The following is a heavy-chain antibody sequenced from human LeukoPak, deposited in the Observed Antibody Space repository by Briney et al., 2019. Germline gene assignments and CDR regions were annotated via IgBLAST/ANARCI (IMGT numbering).Heavy chain of an antibody. Sequence: SETLSLTCTVSGGSISSSSYYWGWIRQPPGKGLEWIGSIYYSGSTYYNPSLKSRVTISVDTSKNHFSLKLSSVTAADTAVYYCARRVTMVRGVTFFDYWGQGTLVTVSS. CDR2: IYYSGST. V-gene: IGHV4-39*02. D-gene: IGHD3-10*01. CDR3: ARRVTMVRGVTFFDY. CDR1: GGSISSSSYY. J-gene: IGHJ4*02.